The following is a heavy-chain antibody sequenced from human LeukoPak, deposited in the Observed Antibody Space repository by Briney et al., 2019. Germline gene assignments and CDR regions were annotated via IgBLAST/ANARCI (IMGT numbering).Heavy chain of an antibody. CDR2: IYTSANS. J-gene: IGHJ1*01. CDR1: GASISSYY. Sequence: SETLSLTCSVSGASISSYYWSWIREPAGKGLEWIGRIYTSANSIYNPSLKSRVTMSVDTSKNQFSLNLRSVTAADTAVYYCARVYSGDFEYFHQWGQGTLVTVSS. V-gene: IGHV4-4*07. CDR3: ARVYSGDFEYFHQ. D-gene: IGHD2-21*02.